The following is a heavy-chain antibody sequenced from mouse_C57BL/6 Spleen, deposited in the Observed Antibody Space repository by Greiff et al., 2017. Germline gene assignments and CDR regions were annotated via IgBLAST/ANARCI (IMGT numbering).Heavy chain of an antibody. D-gene: IGHD1-1*02. CDR1: GYAFSSYW. Sequence: VMLVESGAELVKPGASVKISCKASGYAFSSYWMNWVKQRPGKGLEWIGQIYPGDGDTNYNGKFKGKATLTADKSSSTTYMQLSSLTSEDSAVYFCAGGNYVRRRDYWGQGTSVTVSS. V-gene: IGHV1-80*01. CDR3: AGGNYVRRRDY. CDR2: IYPGDGDT. J-gene: IGHJ4*01.